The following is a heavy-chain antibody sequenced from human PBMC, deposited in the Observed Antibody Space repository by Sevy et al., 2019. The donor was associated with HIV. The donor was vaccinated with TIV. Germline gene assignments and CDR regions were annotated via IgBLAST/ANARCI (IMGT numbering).Heavy chain of an antibody. J-gene: IGHJ5*02. CDR1: GFTFSSYA. Sequence: GGSLRLSCAASGFTFSSYAMSWVRQAPGKGLECVSAISGSGGSTYYADSVKGRFTISRDNSKNTLYLQMNSLRAEDTAVYYCAKGRADRSITMVRGVIPGWFDPWGQGTLVTVSS. CDR3: AKGRADRSITMVRGVIPGWFDP. CDR2: ISGSGGST. V-gene: IGHV3-23*01. D-gene: IGHD3-10*01.